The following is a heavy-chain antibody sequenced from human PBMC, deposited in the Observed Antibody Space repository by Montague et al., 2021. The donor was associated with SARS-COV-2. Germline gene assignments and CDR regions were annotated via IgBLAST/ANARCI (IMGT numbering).Heavy chain of an antibody. CDR3: ARALSSQGSFQWGYYFDS. D-gene: IGHD1-26*01. J-gene: IGHJ4*02. CDR2: ISRSSDTI. CDR1: GFTFSSHN. Sequence: SLRLSCAASGFTFSSHNINWVRQAPGKGLEWVSYISRSSDTIYYADSVKGRFTIPRDNAKNLLYLQMNSLRDEDTAVYYCARALSSQGSFQWGYYFDSWGQGTLVTVSS. V-gene: IGHV3-48*02.